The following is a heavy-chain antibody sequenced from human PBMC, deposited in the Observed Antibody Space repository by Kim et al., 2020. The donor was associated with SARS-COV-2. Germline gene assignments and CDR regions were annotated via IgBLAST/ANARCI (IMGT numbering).Heavy chain of an antibody. Sequence: GGSLRLSCVASGFTFSNYDMHWVRQVAGEGLEWVSAINTAGVTYYPGPSVKGRFTISRENAENSLYLEMNSLRVGDTAVYYCVRQDITGTTGAFDIWGQGTMVTVS. D-gene: IGHD1-20*01. CDR3: VRQDITGTTGAFDI. J-gene: IGHJ3*02. V-gene: IGHV3-13*01. CDR2: INTAGVT. CDR1: GFTFSNYD.